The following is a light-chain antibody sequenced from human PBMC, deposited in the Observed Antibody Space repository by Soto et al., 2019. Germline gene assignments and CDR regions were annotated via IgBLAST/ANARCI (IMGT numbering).Light chain of an antibody. CDR3: SSYTSSTTYVV. CDR2: EVS. V-gene: IGLV2-14*01. CDR1: SRDVGAYDY. J-gene: IGLJ2*01. Sequence: QSALTQPASVSGSPGQSITISCTGTSRDVGAYDYVSWYQQHPGKAPKLMIYEVSNRPSGVSNRFSGSKSGNTASLTISGLQAEDEADYYCSSYTSSTTYVVFGGGTQLTVL.